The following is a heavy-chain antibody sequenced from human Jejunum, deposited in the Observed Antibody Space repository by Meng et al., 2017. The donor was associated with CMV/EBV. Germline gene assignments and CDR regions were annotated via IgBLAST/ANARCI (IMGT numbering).Heavy chain of an antibody. D-gene: IGHD1-26*01. Sequence: LSCAASGFSFSSYRMSWVRQAPGKGLEWVSSISTGSSYIFYADSVKGRFTISRDNAKSSLYLQMDSLRVEDTAVYYCARGSGSYYDYWGQGTLVTVSS. CDR3: ARGSGSYYDY. CDR1: GFSFSSYR. V-gene: IGHV3-21*01. CDR2: ISTGSSYI. J-gene: IGHJ4*02.